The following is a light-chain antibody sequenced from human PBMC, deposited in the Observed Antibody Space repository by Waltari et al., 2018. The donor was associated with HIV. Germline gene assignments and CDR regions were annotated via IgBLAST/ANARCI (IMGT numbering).Light chain of an antibody. CDR3: SSYAGSYIWV. CDR2: DVI. J-gene: IGLJ3*02. V-gene: IGLV2-11*01. Sequence: QSALTQPRSVSGSPGQSVTISCTGTSNDVGAYGFVSWSQQHPGKAPRLMIFDVISRPSGVPDRFSGSKSGSTASLTISGLQAEDEADYYCSSYAGSYIWVFGGGTKLTVL. CDR1: SNDVGAYGF.